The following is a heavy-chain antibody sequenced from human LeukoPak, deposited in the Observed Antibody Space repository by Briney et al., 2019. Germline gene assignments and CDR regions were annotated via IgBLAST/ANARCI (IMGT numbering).Heavy chain of an antibody. Sequence: ASVKVSCKASGYTFTSYGISWVRQAPGQGLEWMGWINTNTRNPTYAQGFTGRFVFSLDTSVRTAYLQISSLKAEDTAVYYCARVGDNNGYYYYFDYWGQGTLVTVSS. J-gene: IGHJ4*02. D-gene: IGHD3-22*01. CDR1: GYTFTSYG. CDR3: ARVGDNNGYYYYFDY. V-gene: IGHV7-4-1*02. CDR2: INTNTRNP.